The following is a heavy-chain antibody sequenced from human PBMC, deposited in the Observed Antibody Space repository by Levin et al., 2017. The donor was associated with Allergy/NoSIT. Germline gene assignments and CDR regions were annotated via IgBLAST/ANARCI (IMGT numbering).Heavy chain of an antibody. CDR3: AHKRGYPRGLYNWFDP. Sequence: NESGPTLVKPTQTLTLTCTFSGFSLSTSGVGVGWIRQPPGKALEWLSLIYWDDDKNYSPSLKSRLTITKDTSKNQVVLTMTNMDPVDTATYYCAHKRGYPRGLYNWFDPWGQGTLVTVSS. V-gene: IGHV2-5*02. CDR1: GFSLSTSGVG. CDR2: IYWDDDK. J-gene: IGHJ5*02. D-gene: IGHD2-15*01.